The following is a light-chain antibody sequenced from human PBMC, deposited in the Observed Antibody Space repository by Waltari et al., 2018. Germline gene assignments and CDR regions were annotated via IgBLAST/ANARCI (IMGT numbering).Light chain of an antibody. V-gene: IGKV4-1*01. Sequence: DIVMTQSPDSLAVSLGERATINCKSSQSVLYSSNNKNYLTWYQQKPGKPPKLLIYWASTRESGVPDRFSGSGSATDFTLTISSLQAEDVAVYYCQQYYSTPRTFGQGTKVEIK. CDR3: QQYYSTPRT. CDR1: QSVLYSSNNKNY. J-gene: IGKJ1*01. CDR2: WAS.